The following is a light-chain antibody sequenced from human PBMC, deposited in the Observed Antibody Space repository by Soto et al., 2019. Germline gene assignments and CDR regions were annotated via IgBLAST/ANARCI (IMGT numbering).Light chain of an antibody. CDR3: QQYCSSSTWT. Sequence: EIVLTQSPGTLSLSPGERATLSCRASQSVSSAYLAWYQHKPGQPPTLLIYAASSRVTGIPDRFSGSGSGTDLSLTIRRLEPEDFAVYYCQQYCSSSTWTFGQGTKVEIK. V-gene: IGKV3-20*01. CDR2: AAS. CDR1: QSVSSAY. J-gene: IGKJ1*01.